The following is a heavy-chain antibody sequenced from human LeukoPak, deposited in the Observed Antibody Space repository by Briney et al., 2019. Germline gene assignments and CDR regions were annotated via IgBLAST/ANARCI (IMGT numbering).Heavy chain of an antibody. D-gene: IGHD3-3*01. CDR1: GCTFSSYA. Sequence: SVTVSCKASGCTFSSYAISWVRQAPGQGLEWMGRIIPIFGTANYAQKFQGRVTITADKSTSTAYMELSSLRSEDTAVYYCARDSEWPGNYWGQGTLVIVSS. V-gene: IGHV1-69*06. J-gene: IGHJ4*02. CDR3: ARDSEWPGNY. CDR2: IIPIFGTA.